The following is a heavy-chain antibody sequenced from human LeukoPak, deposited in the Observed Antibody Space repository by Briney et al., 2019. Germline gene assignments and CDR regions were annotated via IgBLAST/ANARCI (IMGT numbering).Heavy chain of an antibody. CDR1: GGSISSGGYY. Sequence: SQTLSLTCTVSGGSISSGGYYWSWIRQHPGKGLEWIGYIYYSGSTCYNPSLKSRVTISVDTSKNQFSLKLSSVTAADTAVYYCARSSTSCYSVDYWGQGTLVTVSS. CDR2: IYYSGST. CDR3: ARSSTSCYSVDY. D-gene: IGHD2-2*02. J-gene: IGHJ4*02. V-gene: IGHV4-31*03.